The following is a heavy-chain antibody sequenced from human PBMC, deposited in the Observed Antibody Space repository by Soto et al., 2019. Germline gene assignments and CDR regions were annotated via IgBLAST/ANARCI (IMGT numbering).Heavy chain of an antibody. Sequence: GESLKISCKGSGYRFTNYCIGWVSQMPGKGLEWMGIIYPGDSDTRYSPSFQGQVTISADKSISTAYLQWSSLKASDTAMYYCARRSIAAAGWFDPWGQGTLGTGSS. V-gene: IGHV5-51*01. CDR3: ARRSIAAAGWFDP. J-gene: IGHJ5*02. CDR1: GYRFTNYC. CDR2: IYPGDSDT. D-gene: IGHD6-13*01.